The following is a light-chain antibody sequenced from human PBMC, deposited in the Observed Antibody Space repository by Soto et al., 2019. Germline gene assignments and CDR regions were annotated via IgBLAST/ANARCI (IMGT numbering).Light chain of an antibody. V-gene: IGKV3-15*01. Sequence: EITMTQSPATLSASPGERATLSCRATQSVAATFAWYHQKPGQAPRLLISDTSTRATGVPARFSASGSGTEFTLSISGLQSEDFVVYVCQQYNNWPFSFGQGTRLEIK. CDR3: QQYNNWPFS. J-gene: IGKJ5*01. CDR2: DTS. CDR1: QSVAAT.